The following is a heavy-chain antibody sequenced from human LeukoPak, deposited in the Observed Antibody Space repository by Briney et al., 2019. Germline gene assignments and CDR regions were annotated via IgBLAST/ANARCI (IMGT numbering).Heavy chain of an antibody. V-gene: IGHV4-4*07. CDR2: IYTSGST. CDR3: ARPIAVAGKAGFDY. J-gene: IGHJ4*02. D-gene: IGHD6-19*01. CDR1: GGSISSYY. Sequence: SETLSLTCTVSGGSISSYYWSWIRQPAGKGLEWIGRIYTSGSTNYNPSLKSRVTMSVDTSKNQFSLKLSSVTAADTAVYYCARPIAVAGKAGFDYWGQGTLVTVSS.